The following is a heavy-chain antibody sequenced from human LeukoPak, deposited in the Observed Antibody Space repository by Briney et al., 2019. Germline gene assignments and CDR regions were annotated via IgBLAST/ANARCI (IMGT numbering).Heavy chain of an antibody. J-gene: IGHJ4*02. CDR1: GYTFTGYY. CDR2: INPNSGGT. V-gene: IGHV1-2*02. D-gene: IGHD5-18*01. CDR3: ARVVGYSYGRNAFGY. Sequence: GASVKVSCKASGYTFTGYYMHWVRQAPGQGLEWMGWINPNSGGTNYAQKFQGRVTMTRDTSISTAYMELSRLRSDDTAVYYCARVVGYSYGRNAFGYWGQGTLVTVSS.